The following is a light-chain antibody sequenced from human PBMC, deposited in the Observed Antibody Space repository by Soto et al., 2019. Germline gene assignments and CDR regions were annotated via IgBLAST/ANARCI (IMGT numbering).Light chain of an antibody. Sequence: DLQMTQSPSSLSASVGDRVTITCQASQDISNYLNWYQQKPGKAPKLLIYDASTLEGGVPSRFSGSGSGTDFTFTISSLQPEDIATYSCQQYDSLPLTFGGGTKVEIK. CDR1: QDISNY. CDR3: QQYDSLPLT. CDR2: DAS. J-gene: IGKJ4*01. V-gene: IGKV1-33*01.